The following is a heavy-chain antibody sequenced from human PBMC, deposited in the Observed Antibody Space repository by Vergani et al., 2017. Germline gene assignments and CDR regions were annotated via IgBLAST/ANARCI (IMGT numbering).Heavy chain of an antibody. D-gene: IGHD3-9*01. J-gene: IGHJ4*02. Sequence: EVQLLESGGGLVQPGWSLRLSCAASGFTFSSYAMSWVRQAPGKGLEWVSAISGSGGSTYYADSVKGRFTISRDNSKNTLYLQMNSLRAEDTAVYYCAKQYYDILTTGYWGQGTLVTVSS. CDR3: AKQYYDILTTGY. CDR2: ISGSGGST. CDR1: GFTFSSYA. V-gene: IGHV3-23*01.